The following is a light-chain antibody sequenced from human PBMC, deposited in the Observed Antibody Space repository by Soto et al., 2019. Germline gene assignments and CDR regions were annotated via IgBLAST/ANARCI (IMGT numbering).Light chain of an antibody. V-gene: IGKV3-20*01. CDR3: QQYGSSPPWT. J-gene: IGKJ1*01. CDR2: GAS. Sequence: EIVLTQSPGTLSLSPGERATLSCRASQSVSSSYLAWYQQKPGQAPRLLIYGASSRATGIPDRFSGSGSGTHFTPTISRLEPEDFAVYYCQQYGSSPPWTFGQGTKVEIK. CDR1: QSVSSSY.